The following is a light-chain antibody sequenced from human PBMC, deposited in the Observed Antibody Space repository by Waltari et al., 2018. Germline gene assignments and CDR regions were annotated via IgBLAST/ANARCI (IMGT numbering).Light chain of an antibody. J-gene: IGKJ1*01. CDR2: WAS. CDR1: QSVISSFNNKNY. CDR3: QQYSATPPT. V-gene: IGKV4-1*01. Sequence: DIVMTQSPDSLAVSLGERATINCKSSQSVISSFNNKNYLTWFQNKAGETPKLLIYWASTRESGVPDRFSGSGSGTDFTLTISGLQAEDVAVYYCQQYSATPPTFGQGTKVEIK.